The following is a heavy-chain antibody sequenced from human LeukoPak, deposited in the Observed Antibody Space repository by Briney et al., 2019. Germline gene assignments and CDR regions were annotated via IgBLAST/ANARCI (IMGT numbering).Heavy chain of an antibody. J-gene: IGHJ6*03. V-gene: IGHV3-23*01. Sequence: GASLRLSCPAYGYAVSSFAVRWVRQDPGRGLACVSGLRGSGGSTYYADSVKGRFTISRDSSKNTLYLQMNSLRAEDTAVYYCAKAVSSSAYYHYYLDVWGKGTAVTVSS. CDR2: LRGSGGST. CDR3: AKAVSSSAYYHYYLDV. CDR1: GYAVSSFA. D-gene: IGHD6-6*01.